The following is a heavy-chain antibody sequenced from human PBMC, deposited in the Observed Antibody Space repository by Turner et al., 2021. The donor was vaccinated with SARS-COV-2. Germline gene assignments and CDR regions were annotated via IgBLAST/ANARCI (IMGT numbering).Heavy chain of an antibody. CDR2: ITGSSGYI. D-gene: IGHD6-19*01. CDR1: GFTFSSYS. J-gene: IGHJ6*02. V-gene: IGHV3-21*01. CDR3: ARVFPTDSSVWYRYYYYYGMDV. Sequence: GFTFSSYSMNWVRQAPGKGLEWVSSITGSSGYIYYADSVKGRFTISRDNAKTSLYLQMNSLRAEDTAVYYCARVFPTDSSVWYRYYYYYGMDVWGQGTTVTVSS.